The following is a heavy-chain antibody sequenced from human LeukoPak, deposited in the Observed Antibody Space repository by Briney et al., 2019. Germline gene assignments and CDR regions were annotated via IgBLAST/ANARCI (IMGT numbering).Heavy chain of an antibody. CDR3: ARVGAVAGTADY. Sequence: SETLSLTCSVSGGSISGYYWSWIRQPPGKGLEWIGYIYSSGSTNYNPSLKSRVTISIDTSKNQFSLKLSSVTAADTAVYYCARVGAVAGTADYWGQGTLVTVSS. V-gene: IGHV4-59*01. CDR2: IYSSGST. J-gene: IGHJ4*02. D-gene: IGHD6-19*01. CDR1: GGSISGYY.